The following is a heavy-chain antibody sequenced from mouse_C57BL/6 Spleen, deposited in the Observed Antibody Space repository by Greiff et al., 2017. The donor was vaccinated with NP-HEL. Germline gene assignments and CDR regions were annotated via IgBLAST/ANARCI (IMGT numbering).Heavy chain of an antibody. D-gene: IGHD2-2*01. V-gene: IGHV3-6*01. CDR1: GYSITSGYY. CDR3: ASHYGYDDAMDY. CDR2: ISYDGSN. J-gene: IGHJ4*01. Sequence: VQLKQSGPGLVKPSQSLSLTCSVTGYSITSGYYWNWIRQFPGNKLEWMGYISYDGSNNYNPSLKNRISITRDTSKNQFFLKLNSVTTEDTATYYCASHYGYDDAMDYWGQGTSVTVSS.